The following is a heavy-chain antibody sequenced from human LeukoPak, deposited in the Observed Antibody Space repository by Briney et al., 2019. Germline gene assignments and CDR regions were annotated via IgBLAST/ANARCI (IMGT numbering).Heavy chain of an antibody. Sequence: PGGSLRLSCEASGFTFNNHWMTWVRQAPGKGLEWVANIKQDGRQSHYVDSVKGRFTVSRDNGKNSLYLQMNSLRAEDTAVYYCARVQYDYVWGTYRDHQGGVWGYPGSIDQWGQGTLVTVSA. CDR1: GFTFNNHW. CDR3: ARVQYDYVWGTYRDHQGGVWGYPGSIDQ. D-gene: IGHD3-16*02. V-gene: IGHV3-7*01. J-gene: IGHJ4*02. CDR2: IKQDGRQS.